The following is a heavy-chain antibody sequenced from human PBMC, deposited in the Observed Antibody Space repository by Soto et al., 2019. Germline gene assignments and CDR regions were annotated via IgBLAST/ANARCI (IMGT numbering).Heavy chain of an antibody. D-gene: IGHD3-22*01. V-gene: IGHV3-53*01. CDR2: IYSGGAT. Sequence: GGSLRLSCAASGFSVSSSHMIWVRQAPGKGLEWVSVIYSGGATYYAVSVKGRFTISRDRSKNTVYLQMDGLRTEDTAVYYCARSPLGYYDSSGYSLDYWGQGTLVTVSS. CDR3: ARSPLGYYDSSGYSLDY. CDR1: GFSVSSSH. J-gene: IGHJ4*02.